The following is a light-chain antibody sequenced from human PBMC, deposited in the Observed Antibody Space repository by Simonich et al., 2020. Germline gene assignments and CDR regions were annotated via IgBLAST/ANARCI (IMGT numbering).Light chain of an antibody. CDR3: QVWDSSTHVV. Sequence: SYELTQPLSVSVALGQTARITCGGNNIGSKNVHWYQQKPGQAPVLVIYRDSNRPYGIPEGFSGSNPGNTATLTISRAQAGDEADYYCQVWDSSTHVVFGGGTKLTVL. CDR2: RDS. J-gene: IGLJ2*01. V-gene: IGLV3-9*01. CDR1: NIGSKN.